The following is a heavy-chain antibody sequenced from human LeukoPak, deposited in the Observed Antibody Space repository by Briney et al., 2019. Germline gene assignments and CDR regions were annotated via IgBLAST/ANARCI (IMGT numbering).Heavy chain of an antibody. CDR1: GFTFSSYA. Sequence: GGSLRLSCAASGFTFSSYAMHWVRQAPGKGLEWVAVISYDGGNKYYADSVKGRFTISRDNSKNTLYLQMNSLRAEDTAVYYCARARSSYGYGDAFDIWGQGTMVTVSS. D-gene: IGHD5-18*01. CDR3: ARARSSYGYGDAFDI. CDR2: ISYDGGNK. J-gene: IGHJ3*02. V-gene: IGHV3-30*04.